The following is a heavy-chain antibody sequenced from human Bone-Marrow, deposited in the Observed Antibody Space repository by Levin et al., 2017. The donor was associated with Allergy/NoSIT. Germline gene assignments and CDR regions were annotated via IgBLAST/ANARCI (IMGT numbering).Heavy chain of an antibody. Sequence: VASVKVSCKASGYTFTGYYMHWVRQAPGQGLEWMGRINPNSGGTNYAQKFQGRVTMTRDTSISTAYMELSRLRSDDTAVYYCARSSGGSCYSVPWGQGTLVTVSS. CDR3: ARSSGGSCYSVP. CDR1: GYTFTGYY. D-gene: IGHD2-15*01. CDR2: INPNSGGT. V-gene: IGHV1-2*06. J-gene: IGHJ4*02.